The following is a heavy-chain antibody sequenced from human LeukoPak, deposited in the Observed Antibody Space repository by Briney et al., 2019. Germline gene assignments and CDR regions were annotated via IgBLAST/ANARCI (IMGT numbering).Heavy chain of an antibody. Sequence: PGGSLRLSCAASGFTLSSYAMSWVRQAPGKGLEWVCAISGSGGSTFYTGSVRGRFTISRDNSKNKLYLQMNGLRADDTAAYYCAYHLWSRELSTDAFDIWGQGTMLTVSS. CDR1: GFTLSSYA. CDR2: ISGSGGST. CDR3: AYHLWSRELSTDAFDI. J-gene: IGHJ3*02. D-gene: IGHD3-10*01. V-gene: IGHV3-23*01.